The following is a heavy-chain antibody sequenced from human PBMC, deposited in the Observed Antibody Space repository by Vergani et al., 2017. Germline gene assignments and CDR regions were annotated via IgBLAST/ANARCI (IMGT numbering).Heavy chain of an antibody. CDR1: GGSISSGSYY. J-gene: IGHJ6*02. CDR3: ARGHGYKDEGGMDG. Sequence: QVQLQESGPGLVKPSQTLSLTCTVSGGSISSGSYYWSWIRQPAGKGLEWIGRIYTSGSTNYNPSLKSRVTISVDTSKNQFSLKLSSVTAADTAVYYCARGHGYKDEGGMDGWGQGTTVTVSS. D-gene: IGHD5-24*01. CDR2: IYTSGST. V-gene: IGHV4-61*02.